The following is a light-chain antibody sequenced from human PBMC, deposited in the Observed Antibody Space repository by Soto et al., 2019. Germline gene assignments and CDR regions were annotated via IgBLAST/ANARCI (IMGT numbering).Light chain of an antibody. CDR2: DVS. J-gene: IGLJ3*02. V-gene: IGLV2-8*01. Sequence: QSALTQPPSASGSPGQSLTISCTGTSSDVGAYNYVSWYQQHPGKAPKLIISDVSQRPSGVPDRFSGSRSGNTASLTVSGLQAEDEADYYCSAYAGGDNWVFGGGTKVTVL. CDR1: SSDVGAYNY. CDR3: SAYAGGDNWV.